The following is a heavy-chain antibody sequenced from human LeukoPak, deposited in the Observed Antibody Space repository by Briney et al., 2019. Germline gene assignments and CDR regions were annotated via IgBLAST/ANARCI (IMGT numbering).Heavy chain of an antibody. D-gene: IGHD3-10*01. Sequence: PGGSLRLSCAASGFTFSSYGMSWVRQAPGKGLEWVSFISGSGGNTYYADSVKGRFTISRDNSKNTLFLQGNSLRGEDTAVYYCASYQYGSGSWNWGQGTLVTVSS. CDR2: ISGSGGNT. J-gene: IGHJ4*02. CDR1: GFTFSSYG. CDR3: ASYQYGSGSWN. V-gene: IGHV3-23*01.